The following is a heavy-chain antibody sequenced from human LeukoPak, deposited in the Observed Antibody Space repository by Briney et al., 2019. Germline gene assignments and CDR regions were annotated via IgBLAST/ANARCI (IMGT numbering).Heavy chain of an antibody. CDR2: MNPNSGNT. J-gene: IGHJ5*02. D-gene: IGHD3-16*02. Sequence: GASVKVSCKASGYTFTSYDINWVRQATGQGLEGMGWMNPNSGNTGYAQKFQGRVTITRNTSISTAYMELSSLRSEDTAVYYCASGGYDYVWGSYRFPFDPWGQGTLVTVSS. V-gene: IGHV1-8*03. CDR3: ASGGYDYVWGSYRFPFDP. CDR1: GYTFTSYD.